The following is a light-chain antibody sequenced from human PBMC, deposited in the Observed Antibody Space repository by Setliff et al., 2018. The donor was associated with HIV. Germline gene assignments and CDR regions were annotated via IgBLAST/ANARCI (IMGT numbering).Light chain of an antibody. CDR2: EGS. CDR3: CSYAGSSTTYV. CDR1: SSDVGSYNL. V-gene: IGLV2-23*01. J-gene: IGLJ1*01. Sequence: QSVLTQPASVSGSPGQSITISCTGTSSDVGSYNLVSWYQQHPGKAPILMVYEGSKRPSGVSNRFSGSKSGNTASLTISGLQAEDEADYYCCSYAGSSTTYVFGTGTKVTV.